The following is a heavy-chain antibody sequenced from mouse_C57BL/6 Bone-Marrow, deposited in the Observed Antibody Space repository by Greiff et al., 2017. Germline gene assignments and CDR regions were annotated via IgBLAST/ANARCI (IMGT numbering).Heavy chain of an antibody. J-gene: IGHJ3*01. CDR1: GFNIKDDY. Sequence: EVQLQQSGAELVRPGASGKLSCTASGFNIKDDYMHWVKQRPEQGLEWIGWIDPENGDTEYASKFQGKATITADTSSNTAYLQLSSLTSEDTAVYYCTTDATGGFAYWGQGTLVTVSA. CDR2: IDPENGDT. V-gene: IGHV14-4*01. CDR3: TTDATGGFAY.